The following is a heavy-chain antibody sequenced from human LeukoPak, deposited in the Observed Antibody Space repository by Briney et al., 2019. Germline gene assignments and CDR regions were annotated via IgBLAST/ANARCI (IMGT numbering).Heavy chain of an antibody. V-gene: IGHV3-30*04. CDR3: AREGALGDNPPLDY. CDR2: ISYDGSNK. D-gene: IGHD2-21*02. J-gene: IGHJ4*02. CDR1: GFTFSSYA. Sequence: PGRSLRLSCAASGFTFSSYAMHWVRQAPGKGLEWVAVISYDGSNKYYADSVKGRFTISRDNSKNTLYLQMNSLRAEGTAVYYCAREGALGDNPPLDYWGQGTLVTVSS.